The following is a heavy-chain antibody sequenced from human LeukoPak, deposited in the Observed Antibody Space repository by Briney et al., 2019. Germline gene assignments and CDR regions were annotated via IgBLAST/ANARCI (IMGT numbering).Heavy chain of an antibody. CDR3: ARSYSSSLYYAFYI. CDR1: GYTFTSYA. Sequence: ASVKVSCKASGYTFTSYAMHWVRQCPGQRLEWMGWINAGNGNTKYSQEFQCRVTITRDTSASTAYMVLSSLRSEDMGVYYCARSYSSSLYYAFYIWGQGTMVTVSS. D-gene: IGHD6-13*01. CDR2: INAGNGNT. V-gene: IGHV1-3*03. J-gene: IGHJ3*02.